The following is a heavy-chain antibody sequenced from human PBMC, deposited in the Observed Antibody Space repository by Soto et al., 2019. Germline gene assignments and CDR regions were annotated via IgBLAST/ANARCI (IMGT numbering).Heavy chain of an antibody. V-gene: IGHV3-9*01. CDR3: AKDLTTFWGLIAPFFDI. Sequence: EVQLVESGGGLVQPGRSLRLSCAASGFTFDDYAMHWVRQAPGKGLEWVSGISWNSGSIGYADSVKGRFTISRDNAKNSLYLQMNSLRAEDTALYYCAKDLTTFWGLIAPFFDIWGQGTMVTVSS. J-gene: IGHJ3*02. CDR2: ISWNSGSI. D-gene: IGHD3-16*02. CDR1: GFTFDDYA.